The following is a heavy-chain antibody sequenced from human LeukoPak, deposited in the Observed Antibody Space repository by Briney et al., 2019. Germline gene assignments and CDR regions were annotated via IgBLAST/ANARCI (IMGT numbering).Heavy chain of an antibody. Sequence: PSETLSITCTVSSGSFNTYYWKWIRQHPGKGLEWIGYIYYSGSTNYNPSLESRVTISVDTSKNQFSLRLSSVTAADTAVYYCARVSGYNYGSFDPWGQGTLVTVSS. J-gene: IGHJ5*02. V-gene: IGHV4-59*01. CDR1: SGSFNTYY. CDR2: IYYSGST. D-gene: IGHD5-18*01. CDR3: ARVSGYNYGSFDP.